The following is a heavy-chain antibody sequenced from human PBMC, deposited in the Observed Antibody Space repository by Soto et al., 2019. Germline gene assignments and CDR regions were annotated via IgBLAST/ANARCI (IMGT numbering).Heavy chain of an antibody. CDR2: IYHSGST. Sequence: SETLSLTCAVSGGSISSSNWWSWLRQPPGKGLEWIGEIYHSGSTNYNPSLKSRVTISVDKSKNQFSLKLSSVTAADTAVYYCARDVVLVVAATRYFAYWGQGTLVTVYS. D-gene: IGHD2-15*01. V-gene: IGHV4-4*02. J-gene: IGHJ4*02. CDR3: ARDVVLVVAATRYFAY. CDR1: GGSISSSNW.